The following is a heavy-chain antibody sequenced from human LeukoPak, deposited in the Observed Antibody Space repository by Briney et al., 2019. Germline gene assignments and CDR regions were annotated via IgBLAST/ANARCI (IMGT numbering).Heavy chain of an antibody. D-gene: IGHD2-21*02. V-gene: IGHV1-69*04. CDR2: IIPILGIA. CDR3: AREGDCGGDCYPAGYSFDY. J-gene: IGHJ4*02. Sequence: SVKVSCKASGGTFSSYAISWVRQAPGQGLEWMGRIIPILGIANYAQKFQGRVTITADKSTSTAYMELSSLRSDDTAVYYCAREGDCGGDCYPAGYSFDYWGQGTLVTVSS. CDR1: GGTFSSYA.